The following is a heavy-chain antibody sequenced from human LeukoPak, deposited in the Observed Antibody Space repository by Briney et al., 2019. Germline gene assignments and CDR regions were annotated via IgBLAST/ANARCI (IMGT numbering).Heavy chain of an antibody. CDR1: GGSISSSSYY. V-gene: IGHV4-39*01. CDR2: IYYSGST. CDR3: ARLGRDGYNPIDY. D-gene: IGHD5-24*01. Sequence: SETLSLTCTVSGGSISSSSYYWGWIRQPPGKGLEWIGSIYYSGSTYYNPSLKSRATISVDTSKNQFSLKLSSVTAADTAVYYCARLGRDGYNPIDYWGQGTLVTVSS. J-gene: IGHJ4*02.